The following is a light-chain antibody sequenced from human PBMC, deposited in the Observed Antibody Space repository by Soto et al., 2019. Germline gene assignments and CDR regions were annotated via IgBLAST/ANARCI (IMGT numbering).Light chain of an antibody. CDR1: QSVSSD. CDR2: GAS. J-gene: IGKJ3*01. V-gene: IGKV3-15*01. CDR3: HQYNYWPL. Sequence: EIVMTQSPATLSVSPGDRATLSCRASQSVSSDLAWYQQKPGRAPRLLIYGASTRATGIPARFSGSGSGTEFTLTISSLQSEDFAVYYCHQYNYWPLFGPGTKVDIK.